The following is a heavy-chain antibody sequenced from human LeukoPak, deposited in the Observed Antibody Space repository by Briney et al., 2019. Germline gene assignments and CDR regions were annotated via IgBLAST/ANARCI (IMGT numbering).Heavy chain of an antibody. Sequence: SQTLSLTCTVSGGSISSGGYYWSWIRQHPGKGLEWIGYIYYSGSTYYNPSLKSRVTISVDTSKNQFSLKLSSVTAADTAVYCCARGSGAVAGTLDYWGQGTLVTVSS. J-gene: IGHJ4*02. D-gene: IGHD6-19*01. CDR3: ARGSGAVAGTLDY. V-gene: IGHV4-31*03. CDR1: GGSISSGGYY. CDR2: IYYSGST.